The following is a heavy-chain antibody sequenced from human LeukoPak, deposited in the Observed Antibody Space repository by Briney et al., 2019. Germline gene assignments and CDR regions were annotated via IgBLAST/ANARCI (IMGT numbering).Heavy chain of an antibody. D-gene: IGHD3-3*01. CDR1: GDSVSSNSAA. V-gene: IGHV6-1*01. CDR3: AREPYYDFWSGYLNY. Sequence: SQTLSLTCAISGDSVSSNSAARNWIRQSPSRGLEWLGRTYYRSKWYSDYAVSVKSRITINPDTSKNQFSLQLNSVTPEDTAVYYCAREPYYDFWSGYLNYWGQGTLVTVSS. CDR2: TYYRSKWYS. J-gene: IGHJ4*02.